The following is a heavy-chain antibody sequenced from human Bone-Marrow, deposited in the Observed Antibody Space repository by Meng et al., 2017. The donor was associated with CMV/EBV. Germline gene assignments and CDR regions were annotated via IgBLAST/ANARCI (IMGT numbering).Heavy chain of an antibody. D-gene: IGHD1-26*01. CDR2: ISSSGSTI. J-gene: IGHJ4*02. CDR1: GFTFSDYY. Sequence: GESLKISCAASGFTFSDYYMSWIRQAPGKGLEWVSYISSSGSTIYYADSVKGRVTISRDNAKNSLYLQMNSLRAEDTAVYYCARDGLGADGQPDYWGQGTLVTVSS. V-gene: IGHV3-11*01. CDR3: ARDGLGADGQPDY.